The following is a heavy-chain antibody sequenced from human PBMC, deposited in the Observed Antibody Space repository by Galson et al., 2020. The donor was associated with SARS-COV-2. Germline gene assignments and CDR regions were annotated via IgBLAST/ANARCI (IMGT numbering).Heavy chain of an antibody. CDR3: ARSYDFWSGYYIQDNYYYYYYMDV. Sequence: ASVKVSCKASGYTFTSYGISWVRQAPGQGLEWMGWISAYNGNTNYAQKLQGRVTMTTDTSTSTAYMELRSLRSEDTAVYYCARSYDFWSGYYIQDNYYYYYYMDVWGKGTTVTVSS. J-gene: IGHJ6*03. D-gene: IGHD3-3*01. V-gene: IGHV1-18*04. CDR2: ISAYNGNT. CDR1: GYTFTSYG.